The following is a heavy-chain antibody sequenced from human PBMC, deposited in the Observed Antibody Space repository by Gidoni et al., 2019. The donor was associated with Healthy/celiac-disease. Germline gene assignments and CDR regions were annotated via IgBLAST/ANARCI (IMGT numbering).Heavy chain of an antibody. CDR1: GGTFSSYA. D-gene: IGHD5-12*01. Sequence: QVQLVQSGAEVKKPGSSVKVSCKASGGTFSSYAISWVRQAPGQGLEWMGGSIPNFGTANYAQKFQGRVTITADKSTSTAYMELSSMRSEDTAVYYCARSWGWLQRPLDYWGQGTLVTVSS. V-gene: IGHV1-69*06. CDR3: ARSWGWLQRPLDY. CDR2: SIPNFGTA. J-gene: IGHJ4*02.